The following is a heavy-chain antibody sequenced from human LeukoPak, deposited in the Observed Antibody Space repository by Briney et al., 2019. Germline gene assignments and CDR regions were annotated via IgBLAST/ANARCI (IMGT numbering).Heavy chain of an antibody. V-gene: IGHV3-23*01. CDR3: ARDSGDFAGFFFFDY. CDR1: GFTFNNYA. CDR2: ISGGGETT. D-gene: IGHD2-21*02. Sequence: GGSLRLSCAASGFTFNNYAMNWVRQAPGKGLEWVSSISGGGETTYYADSAKGRFTISRDNSQNTLYLQMNSLRAEDTAVYYCARDSGDFAGFFFFDYGGQETLVTVS. J-gene: IGHJ4*02.